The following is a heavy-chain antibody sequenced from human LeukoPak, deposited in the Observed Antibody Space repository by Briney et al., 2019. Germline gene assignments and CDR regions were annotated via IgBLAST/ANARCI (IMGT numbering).Heavy chain of an antibody. Sequence: PSETLSLTCTVSGGSISSGSYYWSWIRQPAGKGLEWIGRIYTSGSTNYNPSLKSRVTISVDTSKNQFSLKLSSVTAAYTALYYCARDDTYYYDSSGYYYGGQFDPWGQGTLVTVSS. CDR2: IYTSGST. J-gene: IGHJ5*02. CDR3: ARDDTYYYDSSGYYYGGQFDP. D-gene: IGHD3-22*01. V-gene: IGHV4-61*02. CDR1: GGSISSGSYY.